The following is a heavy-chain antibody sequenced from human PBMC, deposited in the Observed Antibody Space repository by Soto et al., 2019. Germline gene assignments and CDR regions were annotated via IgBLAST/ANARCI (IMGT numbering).Heavy chain of an antibody. D-gene: IGHD3-10*01. CDR2: IYYSGST. J-gene: IGHJ4*02. Sequence: PSETLSLTCPVSGGSISSGGYYWSWIRQHPGKGLEWIGYIYYSGSTYYNPSLKSRVTISVDTSKNQFSLKLSSVTAADTAVYYFARALTELTDYGSGESLYFDYWGQGTLVTVSS. CDR1: GGSISSGGYY. CDR3: ARALTELTDYGSGESLYFDY. V-gene: IGHV4-31*03.